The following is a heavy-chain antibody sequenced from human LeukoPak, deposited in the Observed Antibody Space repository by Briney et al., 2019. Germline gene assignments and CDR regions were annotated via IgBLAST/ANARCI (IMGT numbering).Heavy chain of an antibody. CDR3: VPGSH. V-gene: IGHV3-7*02. D-gene: IGHD1-26*01. CDR1: GFTFSSYA. CDR2: IKQDGSEK. Sequence: GGSLRLSCAASGFTFSSYAMTWVRQAPGKGLEWVANIKQDGSEKYYVDSVKGRFTISRDNAKNSLSLQMNSLRAEDTALYYCVPGSHWGQGILVTVSS. J-gene: IGHJ4*02.